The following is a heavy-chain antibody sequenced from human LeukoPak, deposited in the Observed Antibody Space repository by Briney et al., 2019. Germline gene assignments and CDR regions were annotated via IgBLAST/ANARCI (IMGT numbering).Heavy chain of an antibody. CDR2: ISSSGITI. D-gene: IGHD3-10*02. J-gene: IGHJ6*04. V-gene: IGHV3-48*03. CDR1: GFTFSSYE. CDR3: AELGITMIGGV. Sequence: PGGSLRLSCAASGFTFSSYEMNWVRQAPGKRRGWGSYISSSGITIYYADSVKGRFTISRENTKNSLYRQMNSLRAEDTAVYYCAELGITMIGGVWGKGTTVTISS.